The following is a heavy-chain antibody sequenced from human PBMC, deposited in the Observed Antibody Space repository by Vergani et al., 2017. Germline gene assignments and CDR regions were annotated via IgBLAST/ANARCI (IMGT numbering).Heavy chain of an antibody. J-gene: IGHJ4*02. CDR1: GYTFTSYY. CDR3: ANGGVWFGELSGLDY. CDR2: INPSGGST. D-gene: IGHD3-10*01. V-gene: IGHV1-46*01. Sequence: QVQLVQSGAEVKKPGASVKVSCKASGYTFTSYYMHWVRQAPGQGLEWMGIINPSGGSTSYAQKFQGRVTMTRDTSTSTVYMELSSLRSEDTAVYYCANGGVWFGELSGLDYWGQGTLVPSPQ.